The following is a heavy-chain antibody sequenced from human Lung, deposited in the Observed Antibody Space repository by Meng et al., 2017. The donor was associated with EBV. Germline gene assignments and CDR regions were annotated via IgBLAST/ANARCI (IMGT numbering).Heavy chain of an antibody. Sequence: QWEVPGRGQGLVKPSGTLSLTGAASGGSISSSNWWSWVRQPPGKGLEWIGEIYHSGSTNYNPSLKSRVTISVDKSKNQFSLNLSSVTAADTAVYYCARRRGGSGRDCWGQGTLVTVSS. CDR3: ARRRGGSGRDC. V-gene: IGHV4-4*02. CDR1: GGSISSSNW. J-gene: IGHJ4*02. CDR2: IYHSGST. D-gene: IGHD3-10*01.